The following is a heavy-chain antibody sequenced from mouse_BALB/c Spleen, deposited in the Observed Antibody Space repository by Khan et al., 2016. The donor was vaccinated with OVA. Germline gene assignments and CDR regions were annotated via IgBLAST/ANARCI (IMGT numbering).Heavy chain of an antibody. CDR1: GYSITSNYA. J-gene: IGHJ4*01. CDR3: ARGNYYGYALDY. Sequence: EVKLEESGPGLVKPSQSLSLTCTVNGYSITSNYAWNWIRQFPGNKLEWMGYISYSGSTNYNPSLQSRLSITRATSKHQFFLLLHSVTTEDSATYYFARGNYYGYALDYWGQGTSVTVSS. V-gene: IGHV3-2*02. D-gene: IGHD1-1*01. CDR2: ISYSGST.